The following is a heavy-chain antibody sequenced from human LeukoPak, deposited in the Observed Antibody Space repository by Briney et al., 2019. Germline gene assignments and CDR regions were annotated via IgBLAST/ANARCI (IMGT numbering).Heavy chain of an antibody. Sequence: PSETLSLTCTVSGGSISSSSYYWGWIRQPPGKGLEWIGSIYYSGSTYYNPSLKSRVTISVDTSKNQFSLKLSSVTAADTAVYYCARRNYDILTGYYLFDYWGQGTLATVSS. CDR2: IYYSGST. V-gene: IGHV4-39*01. CDR3: ARRNYDILTGYYLFDY. D-gene: IGHD3-9*01. J-gene: IGHJ4*02. CDR1: GGSISSSSYY.